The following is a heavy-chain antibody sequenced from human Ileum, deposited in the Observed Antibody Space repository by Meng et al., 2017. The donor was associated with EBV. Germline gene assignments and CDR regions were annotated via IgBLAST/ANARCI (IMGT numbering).Heavy chain of an antibody. J-gene: IGHJ5*02. CDR3: ARGSGAGGRDWFDP. Sequence: QVPLVQSGAEVKKPGAPVKVSCKASGYTFINHDINWVRQAAGQGLESIGWMNSYTGNAGYAQKFRGRVTMTRDTSINTAYLEVISLTSEDTAVYYCARGSGAGGRDWFDPWGQGTLVTVSS. CDR2: MNSYTGNA. V-gene: IGHV1-8*01. CDR1: GYTFINHD. D-gene: IGHD3-16*01.